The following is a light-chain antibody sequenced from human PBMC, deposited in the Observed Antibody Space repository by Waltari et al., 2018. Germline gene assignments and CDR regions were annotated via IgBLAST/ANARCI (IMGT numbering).Light chain of an antibody. J-gene: IGKJ4*01. Sequence: EIVLTQSPVTLSLSPGDTATLSCRASQSIGSYLAWYQRKPGQAPRLLIYDASNRAAGLPPRFSGGGSGTDYTLTISGLGPEDFAVYYCQHRNTGLTFGGGTKVEIE. CDR2: DAS. V-gene: IGKV3-11*01. CDR1: QSIGSY. CDR3: QHRNTGLT.